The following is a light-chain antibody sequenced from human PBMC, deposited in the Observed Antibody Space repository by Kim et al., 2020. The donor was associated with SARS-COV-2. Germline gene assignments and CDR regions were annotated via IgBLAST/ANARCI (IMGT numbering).Light chain of an antibody. Sequence: DNQMTQSPSTLSASVGDRVTITCRASQSTSNWLAWYQQKPGKAPKLLIYKASNLESGVPSRFSGSGSGTEFTLTISSLQPDDFATYYCQQYNSYPWTFGQGTKVDIK. CDR3: QQYNSYPWT. V-gene: IGKV1-5*03. CDR2: KAS. J-gene: IGKJ1*01. CDR1: QSTSNW.